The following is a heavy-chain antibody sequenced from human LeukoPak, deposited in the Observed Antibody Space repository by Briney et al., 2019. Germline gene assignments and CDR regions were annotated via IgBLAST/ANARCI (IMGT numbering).Heavy chain of an antibody. J-gene: IGHJ3*02. CDR2: INAGNGNT. CDR1: GYTFTSYA. Sequence: ASVKVSCKASGYTFTSYAMHWVRQAPGQRLEWMGWINAGNGNTKYSQEFQGRVTITRDTSASTAYMELSSLRSEDMAVYYCARENTNPHAFDIWGQGTMVTVSS. D-gene: IGHD1-14*01. CDR3: ARENTNPHAFDI. V-gene: IGHV1-3*03.